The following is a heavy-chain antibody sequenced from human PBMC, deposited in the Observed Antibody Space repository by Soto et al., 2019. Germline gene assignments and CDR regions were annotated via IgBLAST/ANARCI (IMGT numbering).Heavy chain of an antibody. CDR3: TTDPVSTRNNPPDD. D-gene: IGHD1-1*01. CDR2: IKSKTDGGTT. Sequence: EVQLVESGGGLVKPGGSLRLSCAASGFTFSNAWMSWVRQAPGKGLEWVGRIKSKTDGGTTDYAAPVKGRFTISRDDSKNTLNLQMNSLKTEDTAVYYCTTDPVSTRNNPPDDWGQGTLVTVSS. J-gene: IGHJ4*02. CDR1: GFTFSNAW. V-gene: IGHV3-15*01.